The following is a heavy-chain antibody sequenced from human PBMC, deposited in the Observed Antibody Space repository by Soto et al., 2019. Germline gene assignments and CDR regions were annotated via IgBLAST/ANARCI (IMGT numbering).Heavy chain of an antibody. CDR2: INSDGSST. Sequence: GGSLRLSCAASGFTFSSYWMHWVRQAPGKGLVWVSRINSDGSSTSYADSVKGRFTISRDNAKNTLYLQMNSLRAEDTAVYYCAKDYLLWFGEPPDPGFDYWGQGTLVTVSS. J-gene: IGHJ4*02. V-gene: IGHV3-74*01. CDR1: GFTFSSYW. CDR3: AKDYLLWFGEPPDPGFDY. D-gene: IGHD3-10*01.